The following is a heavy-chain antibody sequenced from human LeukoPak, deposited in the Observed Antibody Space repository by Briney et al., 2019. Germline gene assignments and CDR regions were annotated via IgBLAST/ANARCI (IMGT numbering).Heavy chain of an antibody. J-gene: IGHJ4*02. D-gene: IGHD3-22*01. CDR2: VFYSGGT. Sequence: SETLSLTCTVSGGSISNYCWSWIRRPPGKGPEWIGYVFYSGGTNYNPSLKSRVTMSVDASKNQFSLKLSSVTAADTAVYYCARVGDSYDSSGYGGNYWGQGTLVTVSS. V-gene: IGHV4-59*01. CDR1: GGSISNYC. CDR3: ARVGDSYDSSGYGGNY.